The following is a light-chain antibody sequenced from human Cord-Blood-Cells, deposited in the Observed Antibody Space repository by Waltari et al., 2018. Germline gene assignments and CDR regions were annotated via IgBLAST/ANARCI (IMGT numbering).Light chain of an antibody. CDR1: TLGDKY. CDR3: QAWDRSTAV. Sequence: SYELTQPPSVSVSPGQTASITCSGDTLGDKYACWYQQKPGQSPVLVIYQDSKGPSGIPERFSGSNSGNTATLTISGTQAMDEADYYCQAWDRSTAVFGGGTKLTVL. CDR2: QDS. V-gene: IGLV3-1*01. J-gene: IGLJ2*01.